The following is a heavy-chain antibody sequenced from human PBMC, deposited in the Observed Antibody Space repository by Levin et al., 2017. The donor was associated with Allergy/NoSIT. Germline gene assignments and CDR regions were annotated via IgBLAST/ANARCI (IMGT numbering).Heavy chain of an antibody. CDR2: IIPILGIA. J-gene: IGHJ3*02. CDR3: ARGGITMVRGVKGDDAFDI. V-gene: IGHV1-69*04. D-gene: IGHD3-10*01. CDR1: GGTFSSYP. Sequence: SVKVSCKASGGTFSSYPISWVRQAPGQGLEWMGRIIPILGIANYAQKFQGRVTITADKSTSTAYMELSSLRSEDTAVYYCARGGITMVRGVKGDDAFDIWGQGTMVTVSS.